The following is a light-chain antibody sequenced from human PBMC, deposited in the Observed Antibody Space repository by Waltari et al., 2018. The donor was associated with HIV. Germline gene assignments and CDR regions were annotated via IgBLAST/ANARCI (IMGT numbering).Light chain of an antibody. CDR1: HSNIGTHD. CDR3: QSSDSTLSGSV. V-gene: IGLV1-40*01. CDR2: NTN. Sequence: QSVLTQPPSVSGAPGQWVTLSCTGGHSNIGTHDVHWYQQLPGTAPQLLIYNTNNRPSGVPDRFSGSKSGTSASLAITGLQAEDEADYYCQSSDSTLSGSVFGGGTKLTVL. J-gene: IGLJ2*01.